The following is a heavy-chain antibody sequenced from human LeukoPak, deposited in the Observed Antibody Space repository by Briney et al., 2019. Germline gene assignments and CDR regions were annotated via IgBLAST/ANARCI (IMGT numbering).Heavy chain of an antibody. V-gene: IGHV1-18*01. D-gene: IGHD3-22*01. Sequence: ASVKVSCKASGYTFTSYGISWVRQAPGQGLEWMGWISAYNGNTNYAQKLQGRVTMTTDTSTSTAYMELRSLRSDDTAVYYCARDFDSSGYYLYYYGMDVWGQGTTVTVSS. CDR1: GYTFTSYG. CDR2: ISAYNGNT. J-gene: IGHJ6*02. CDR3: ARDFDSSGYYLYYYGMDV.